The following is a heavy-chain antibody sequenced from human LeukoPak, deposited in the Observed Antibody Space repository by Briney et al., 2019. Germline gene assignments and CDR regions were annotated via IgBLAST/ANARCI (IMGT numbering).Heavy chain of an antibody. CDR2: ISSSGSTI. V-gene: IGHV3-48*03. CDR3: ANIRYNSGLDY. D-gene: IGHD5-18*01. Sequence: PGGSLRLSCAASGFTFSSYEINWVRQAPGKGLEWVSYISSSGSTIYYADSVKGRFTISRDNAKNSLYLQMNSLRAEDTAVYYCANIRYNSGLDYWGQGTLVTVSS. J-gene: IGHJ4*02. CDR1: GFTFSSYE.